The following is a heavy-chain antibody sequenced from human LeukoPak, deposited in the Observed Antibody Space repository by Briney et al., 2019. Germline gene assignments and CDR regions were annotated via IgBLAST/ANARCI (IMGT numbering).Heavy chain of an antibody. CDR1: GVTFSSYW. D-gene: IGHD3-9*01. CDR2: IKQDGSEK. V-gene: IGHV3-7*01. Sequence: GGSLRLSCAASGVTFSSYWMSWVRQAPGKGLEWVANIKQDGSEKYYVDSVKGRFTIFRDNSKNTLNLQMNSLKPEHPAVYYCAKDRGYNILTGYSKGHYFDYWGQGTLVTVSS. J-gene: IGHJ4*02. CDR3: AKDRGYNILTGYSKGHYFDY.